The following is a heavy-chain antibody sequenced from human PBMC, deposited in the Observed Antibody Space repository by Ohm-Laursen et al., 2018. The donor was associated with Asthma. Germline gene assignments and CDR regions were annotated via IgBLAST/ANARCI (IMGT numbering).Heavy chain of an antibody. CDR1: GFIFSDYF. V-gene: IGHV3-74*01. Sequence: SLRLSCSASGFIFSDYFMHWVRQRPGERLVWISHLFPDGRRTNYADSVRGRFTISRDDAQNTVYLQMHSLRVDDTAVYFCARGNVEGLLWGQGTLVTVSS. J-gene: IGHJ4*02. CDR2: LFPDGRRT. CDR3: ARGNVEGLL.